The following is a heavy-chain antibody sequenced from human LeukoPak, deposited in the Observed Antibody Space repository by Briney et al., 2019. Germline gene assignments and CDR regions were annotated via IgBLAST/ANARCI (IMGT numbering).Heavy chain of an antibody. CDR2: MNPNSGNT. V-gene: IGHV1-8*01. Sequence: ATVKVSCKASGYTFTSYDINWVRQATGQGLEWMGWMNPNSGNTGYAQKFQGRVTMTRNTSISTAYMELSSLRSEDTAVYYCARGRIAAAGTVDYWGQGTLVTVSS. CDR3: ARGRIAAAGTVDY. D-gene: IGHD6-13*01. CDR1: GYTFTSYD. J-gene: IGHJ4*02.